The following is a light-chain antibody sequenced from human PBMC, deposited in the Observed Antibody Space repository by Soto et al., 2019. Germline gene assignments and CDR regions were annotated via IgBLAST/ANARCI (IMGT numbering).Light chain of an antibody. Sequence: DIQMTQSPSSLSASVGGRVTITCRASQSISSWLAWYQQVPGKAPKLLIYDASSLHSGVPSRFSGSGSGTEFTLTISSLQPDDFATYYCQQYNTYSWTFGQGTKVDIK. V-gene: IGKV1-5*01. J-gene: IGKJ1*01. CDR2: DAS. CDR1: QSISSW. CDR3: QQYNTYSWT.